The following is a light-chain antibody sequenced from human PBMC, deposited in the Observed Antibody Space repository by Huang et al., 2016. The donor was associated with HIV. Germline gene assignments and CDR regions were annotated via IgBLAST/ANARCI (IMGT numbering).Light chain of an antibody. CDR2: GTS. CDR1: QSLSPTY. V-gene: IGKV3-20*01. CDR3: QQYVRSPWT. Sequence: EIVLTQSPGTLSLSPGERPALSCRASQSLSPTYLAWYQQRPGQGPRLLIYGTSTRATGIPDRFSGSGSGTDFTLTISRLEPEDFAMYYCQQYVRSPWTFGQGTKVEIK. J-gene: IGKJ1*01.